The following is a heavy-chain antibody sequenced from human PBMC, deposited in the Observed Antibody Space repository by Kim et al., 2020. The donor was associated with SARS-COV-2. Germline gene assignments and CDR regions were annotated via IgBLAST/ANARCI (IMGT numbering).Heavy chain of an antibody. CDR2: ISYDGSNK. J-gene: IGHJ4*02. CDR3: AKSMGYSSSWYSDLIAPFDY. CDR1: GFTFSSYG. D-gene: IGHD6-13*01. V-gene: IGHV3-30*18. Sequence: GGSLRLSCAASGFTFSSYGMHWVRQAPGKGLEWVAVISYDGSNKYYADSVKGRFTISRDNSKNTLYLQMNSLRAEDTAVYYCAKSMGYSSSWYSDLIAPFDYWGQGTLVTVSS.